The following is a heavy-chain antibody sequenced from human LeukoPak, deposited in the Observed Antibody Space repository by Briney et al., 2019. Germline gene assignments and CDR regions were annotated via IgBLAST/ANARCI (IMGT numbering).Heavy chain of an antibody. V-gene: IGHV1-18*01. J-gene: IGHJ4*02. Sequence: ASVKVSCKASGYNFKAYGISWVRQAPGQGLEWMGWISVYNGNRNYAQKFQDRVTMTTDTFTSTAYMEVRSLRSDDTAVYYCAALPLRYFDWLSPFPYWGQGTLVTVSS. D-gene: IGHD3-9*01. CDR2: ISVYNGNR. CDR1: GYNFKAYG. CDR3: AALPLRYFDWLSPFPY.